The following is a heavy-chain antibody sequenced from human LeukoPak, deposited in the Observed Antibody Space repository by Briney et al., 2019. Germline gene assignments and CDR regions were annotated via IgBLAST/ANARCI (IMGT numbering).Heavy chain of an antibody. D-gene: IGHD4-17*01. Sequence: SETLSLTCAVSGGSISPYYWMWIRQPPGKGLEWSGYISDSGSTSFNPSLKRRVTISLDTSTNQVSLKLSSVTAADVAVYYCARAGSYRLTTILWGQGTLVTVSS. CDR3: ARAGSYRLTTIL. V-gene: IGHV4-59*01. CDR1: GGSISPYY. CDR2: ISDSGST. J-gene: IGHJ4*02.